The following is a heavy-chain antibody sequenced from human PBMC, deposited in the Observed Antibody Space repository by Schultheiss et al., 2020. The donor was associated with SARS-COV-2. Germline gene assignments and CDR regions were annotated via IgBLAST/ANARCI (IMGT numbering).Heavy chain of an antibody. D-gene: IGHD4-17*01. Sequence: GGSLRLSCAASGFTFSSYAMSWVRQAPGKGLEWVSGISGSGGSTYYADSVKGRFTISRDNSKNTLYLQMNSLRAEDTAVYYCAKDRWRGTTVTTFAAWGQGTLVTVSS. CDR1: GFTFSSYA. J-gene: IGHJ4*02. V-gene: IGHV3-23*01. CDR3: AKDRWRGTTVTTFAA. CDR2: ISGSGGST.